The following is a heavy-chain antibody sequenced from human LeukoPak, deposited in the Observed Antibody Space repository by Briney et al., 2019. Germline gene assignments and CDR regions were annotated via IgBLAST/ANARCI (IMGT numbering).Heavy chain of an antibody. CDR2: IYYSGST. CDR3: ARQWELSVWYFDL. CDR1: GGSISSYY. Sequence: PSETLSLTCTVSGGSISSYYWSWIRQPPGKGLEWIGYIYYSGSTNYNPSLKSRVTISVDTSKNQFSLKLSSVTAADTAVYYCARQWELSVWYFDLWGRGTLVTVSS. J-gene: IGHJ2*01. V-gene: IGHV4-59*08. D-gene: IGHD1-26*01.